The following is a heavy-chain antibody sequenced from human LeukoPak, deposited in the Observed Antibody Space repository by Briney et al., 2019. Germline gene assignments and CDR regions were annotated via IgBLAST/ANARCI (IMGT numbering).Heavy chain of an antibody. V-gene: IGHV3-53*01. Sequence: GGSLRLSGEASGFTSVTIDIPGVRQAPGKGLEWVSVLYSDGNTKYADSVQGRFTISRDNSKNTLYLEMNSLSPDDTAVYYSARGIEPLAAKTLAYWGQGTLVTVSS. J-gene: IGHJ4*02. CDR1: GFTSVTID. CDR3: ARGIEPLAAKTLAY. D-gene: IGHD1-14*01. CDR2: LYSDGNT.